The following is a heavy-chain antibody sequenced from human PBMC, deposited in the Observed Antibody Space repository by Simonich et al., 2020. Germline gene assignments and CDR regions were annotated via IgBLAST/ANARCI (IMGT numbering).Heavy chain of an antibody. D-gene: IGHD4-4*01. J-gene: IGHJ4*02. CDR2: IYYSGYT. CDR1: GGSISSGGYY. Sequence: QVQLQESGPGLVKPSQTLSLTCTVSGGSISSGGYYWSWIRQHPGKGLGWIGYIYYSGYTYYNPALKSLVTISVDTSKNQFSRKLSSVTAADTAVYYCARVERTTDGHYYFDYWGQGTLVTVSS. CDR3: ARVERTTDGHYYFDY. V-gene: IGHV4-31*01.